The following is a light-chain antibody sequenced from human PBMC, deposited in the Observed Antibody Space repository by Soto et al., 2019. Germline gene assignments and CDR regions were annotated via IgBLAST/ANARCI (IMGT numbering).Light chain of an antibody. V-gene: IGLV2-14*01. J-gene: IGLJ1*01. Sequence: QSVLSQPASVSGSPGQSITISCSGTRSDIGSYNYVAWYQQFPGKTPKILIYGVSNRPSGVSSRFSGSKSGNTASLTISGLQAEDEADYYCISYTGISTSYVFGSWTKVTVL. CDR3: ISYTGISTSYV. CDR1: RSDIGSYNY. CDR2: GVS.